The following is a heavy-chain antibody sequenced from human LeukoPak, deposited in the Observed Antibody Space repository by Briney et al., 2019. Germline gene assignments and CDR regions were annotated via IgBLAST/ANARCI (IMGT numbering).Heavy chain of an antibody. J-gene: IGHJ4*02. CDR1: GDSVSSKSAA. CDR2: TYYRSKWYK. CDR3: ARDFAGIEGYFDF. Sequence: SQTLSLTCAISGDSVSSKSAAWNWIRQSPSRGLEWLGRTYYRSKWYKDYAVFLKSRITINPDTSKNQFSLQLNSVTPEDTALYYCARDFAGIEGYFDFWGQGTLVTVSA. D-gene: IGHD1-1*01. V-gene: IGHV6-1*01.